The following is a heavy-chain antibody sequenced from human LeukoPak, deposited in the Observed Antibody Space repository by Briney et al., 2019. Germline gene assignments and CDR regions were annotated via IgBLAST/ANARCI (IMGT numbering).Heavy chain of an antibody. CDR2: ISYDRTNK. CDR1: GFTFSSYG. CDR3: AKGWGVFDY. D-gene: IGHD3-10*01. J-gene: IGHJ4*02. Sequence: GRSLRLSCAASGFTFSSYGMHWVRQAPGKGLEWVAFISYDRTNKYYADSVKGRFTISRDNSKNTLYLQMNSLRAEDTAVFYCAKGWGVFDYWGQGTLVTVSS. V-gene: IGHV3-30*18.